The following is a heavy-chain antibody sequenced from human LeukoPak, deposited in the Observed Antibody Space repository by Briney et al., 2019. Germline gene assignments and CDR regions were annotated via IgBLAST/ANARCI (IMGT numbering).Heavy chain of an antibody. J-gene: IGHJ4*02. Sequence: GGSLRLSCAASGFTFSSYAMHWVRQAPGKGLEWVAVISYDGSNKYYADSVKSRFTISRDNSKNTLYLQMNSLRAEDTAVYYCARDRFRTAVAGTGDYWGQGTLVTVSS. CDR1: GFTFSSYA. CDR3: ARDRFRTAVAGTGDY. V-gene: IGHV3-30-3*01. D-gene: IGHD6-19*01. CDR2: ISYDGSNK.